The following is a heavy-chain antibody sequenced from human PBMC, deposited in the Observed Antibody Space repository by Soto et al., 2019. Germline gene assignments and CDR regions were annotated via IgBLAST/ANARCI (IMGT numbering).Heavy chain of an antibody. CDR1: GFTFSSYA. CDR3: AKGPSIAVAGDFDY. V-gene: IGHV3-23*01. D-gene: IGHD6-19*01. Sequence: GGSLRLSCAASGFTFSSYAMIWVRQAPGKGLEWVSAISGSGGSTYYADSVKGRFTISRDNSKNTLYLQMNSLRAEDTAVYYCAKGPSIAVAGDFDYWGQGTLVTVSS. CDR2: ISGSGGST. J-gene: IGHJ4*02.